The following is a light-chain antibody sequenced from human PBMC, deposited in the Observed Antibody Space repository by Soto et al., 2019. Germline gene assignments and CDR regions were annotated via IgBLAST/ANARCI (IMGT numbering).Light chain of an antibody. J-gene: IGKJ1*01. CDR1: QSISVW. Sequence: DIQMTQSPSTRSASVGDRVTITCRASQSISVWLAWYQQKAGKAPNLLIYKASRLESGVPSRFSGSGSETEFILTISGLQPGDSATYYCQQYNSYSPTFGQGTKVDIK. CDR2: KAS. CDR3: QQYNSYSPT. V-gene: IGKV1-5*03.